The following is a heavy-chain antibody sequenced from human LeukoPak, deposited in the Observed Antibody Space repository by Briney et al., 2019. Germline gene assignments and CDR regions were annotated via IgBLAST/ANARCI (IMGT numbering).Heavy chain of an antibody. CDR3: AKGSRYCSSTSCYVPYYFDY. J-gene: IGHJ4*02. D-gene: IGHD2-2*01. V-gene: IGHV3-30-3*01. CDR2: ISYDGSNK. CDR1: GFTFSSYA. Sequence: GGSLRLSCAASGFTFSSYAMHWVRQAPGKGLEWVAVISYDGSNKYYADSVKGRFTISRDNSKNTLYLQMNSLRAEDTAVYYCAKGSRYCSSTSCYVPYYFDYWGQGTLVTVSS.